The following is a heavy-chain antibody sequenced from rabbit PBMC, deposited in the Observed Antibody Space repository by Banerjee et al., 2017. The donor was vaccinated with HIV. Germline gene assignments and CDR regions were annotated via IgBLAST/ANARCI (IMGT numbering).Heavy chain of an antibody. Sequence: QEQLEESGGDLVKPEGSLTLTCTASGFSFSSSYWICWVRQAPGKGLEWIACIYAGSSGTTYCGSWAKRRFTISKTSSTTVTLQMWSLTAADTDTYFCARGDYGDYGHFNLWGQGTLVPS. CDR3: ARGDYGDYGHFNL. CDR2: IYAGSSGTT. CDR1: GFSFSSSYW. J-gene: IGHJ4*01. D-gene: IGHD2-1*01. V-gene: IGHV1S45*01.